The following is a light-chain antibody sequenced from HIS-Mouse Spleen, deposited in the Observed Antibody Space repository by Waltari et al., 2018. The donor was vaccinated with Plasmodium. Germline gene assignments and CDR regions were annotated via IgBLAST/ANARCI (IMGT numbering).Light chain of an antibody. V-gene: IGKV1-6*01. J-gene: IGKJ2*01. Sequence: AIHLTQSPSSLSASVGDRVTITCRASQGIRNDLGWYQQKPGKAPKLLIYAAASLQSGVPSRFSGSGSGTDFTLTISSLQPEDFATYYCLQDYNYPYTFGQGTKLEIK. CDR3: LQDYNYPYT. CDR1: QGIRND. CDR2: AAA.